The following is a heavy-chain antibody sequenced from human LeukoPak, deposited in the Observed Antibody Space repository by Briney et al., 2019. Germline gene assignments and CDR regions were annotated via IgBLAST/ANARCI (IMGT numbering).Heavy chain of an antibody. CDR3: AKGPVFVATIAYYFDY. D-gene: IGHD5-12*01. J-gene: IGHJ4*02. V-gene: IGHV3-23*01. CDR2: ISGSGGST. CDR1: GFTFSSYA. Sequence: TGGSLRLSCAASGFTFSSYAMSWVRQAPGKGLEWVSAISGSGGSTYYADPVKGRFTISRDNSKNTLYLQMNSLRAEDTAVYYCAKGPVFVATIAYYFDYWGQGTLVTVSS.